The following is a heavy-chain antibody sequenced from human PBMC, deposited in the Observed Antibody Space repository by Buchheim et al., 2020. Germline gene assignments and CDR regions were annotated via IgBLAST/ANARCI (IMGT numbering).Heavy chain of an antibody. Sequence: QVQLQESGPGLVKPSQTLSLTCTVSGGSISSGDYYWSWLRQPPGKGLEWIGYILHSGGAYYNPSVRTRVSITEDASKEQFTLRLRSVTAADTAVYYCARASRDGYNFFDYWGQGTL. V-gene: IGHV4-30-4*01. CDR2: ILHSGGA. CDR1: GGSISSGDYY. J-gene: IGHJ4*02. D-gene: IGHD5-24*01. CDR3: ARASRDGYNFFDY.